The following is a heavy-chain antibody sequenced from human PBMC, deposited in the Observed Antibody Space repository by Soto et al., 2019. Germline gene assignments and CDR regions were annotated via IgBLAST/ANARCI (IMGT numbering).Heavy chain of an antibody. CDR1: GGTFSSYA. CDR2: IIPIFGTA. J-gene: IGHJ6*02. V-gene: IGHV1-69*06. Sequence: QVQLVQSGAEVKKPGSSVKVSCKASGGTFSSYAISWVRQAPGQGLEWRGGIIPIFGTANYAQKFQGSVTITADKSTSTAYKELSSLRSEDTAVYYCARILCSSTSCYYYYYGMDVWGQGTTVTVSS. CDR3: ARILCSSTSCYYYYYGMDV. D-gene: IGHD2-2*01.